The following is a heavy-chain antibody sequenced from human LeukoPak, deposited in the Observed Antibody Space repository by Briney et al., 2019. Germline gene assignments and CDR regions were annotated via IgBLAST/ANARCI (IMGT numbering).Heavy chain of an antibody. D-gene: IGHD6-13*01. CDR1: GGSISSGSYY. V-gene: IGHV4-61*02. CDR3: ARTPKTGIAAAAHYYYYMDV. Sequence: SETLSLTCTVSGGSISSGSYYWSWIRQPAGKGLEWIGRIYTSGSTNYNPSLKSRVTISVDTSKNQFSLKLSSVTAADTAVYYCARTPKTGIAAAAHYYYYMDVWGKGTTVTVSS. J-gene: IGHJ6*03. CDR2: IYTSGST.